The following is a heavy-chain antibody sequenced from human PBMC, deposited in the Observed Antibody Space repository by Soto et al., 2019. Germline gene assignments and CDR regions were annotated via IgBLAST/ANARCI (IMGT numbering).Heavy chain of an antibody. Sequence: PGGSLRLSCAASGFTFSSYAMSWVRQAPGKGLEWVSAISGSGGSTYYADSVKGRFTISRDNSKNTLYLQMNSLRAEDTAVYYCAKDPEKGLYCYYYDMDVWGKGTTVTVSS. CDR2: ISGSGGST. V-gene: IGHV3-23*01. CDR1: GFTFSSYA. J-gene: IGHJ6*03. CDR3: AKDPEKGLYCYYYDMDV.